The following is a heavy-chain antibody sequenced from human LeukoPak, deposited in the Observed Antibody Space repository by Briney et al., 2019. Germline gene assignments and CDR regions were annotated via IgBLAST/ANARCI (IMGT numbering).Heavy chain of an antibody. Sequence: SETLSLTCAVSGYSISSGYYWGWIRQPPGKGLEWIGSIYHSGSTYYNPSLESRVTISVDTSKNQFSLKLSSVTAADTAGYYCARHADFWSGYYPYYFDYWGQGTLVTVSS. CDR2: IYHSGST. D-gene: IGHD3-3*01. CDR3: ARHADFWSGYYPYYFDY. CDR1: GYSISSGYY. J-gene: IGHJ4*02. V-gene: IGHV4-38-2*01.